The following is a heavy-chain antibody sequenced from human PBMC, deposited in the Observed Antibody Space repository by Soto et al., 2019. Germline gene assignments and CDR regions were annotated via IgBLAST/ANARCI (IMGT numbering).Heavy chain of an antibody. CDR1: GFTFRSYW. CDR2: INSDGSST. V-gene: IGHV3-74*01. CDR3: AREGKVVIATGWFDP. Sequence: GGSLRLACAASGFTFRSYWMHWVRQAPGKWLLWVSRINSDGSSTSYADSVKGRFTISRDNAKNTLYLQMNSLRAEDTAVYYCAREGKVVIATGWFDPWGQGTLVTVSS. D-gene: IGHD3-22*01. J-gene: IGHJ5*02.